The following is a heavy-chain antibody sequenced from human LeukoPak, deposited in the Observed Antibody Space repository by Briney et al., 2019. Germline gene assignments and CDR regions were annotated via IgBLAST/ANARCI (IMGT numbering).Heavy chain of an antibody. J-gene: IGHJ4*02. CDR3: ARERSVVYDYVWGSYQANFDY. Sequence: PSQTLSLTCAVYGGSFSGYYSSWIRQPPGEGLKWFGEINHRGSTNDNPSLMSRVTISLDTSKNQFSLKLSSVTAADTAVYYCARERSVVYDYVWGSYQANFDYWGQGTLVTVSS. CDR2: INHRGST. CDR1: GGSFSGYY. D-gene: IGHD3-16*02. V-gene: IGHV4-34*01.